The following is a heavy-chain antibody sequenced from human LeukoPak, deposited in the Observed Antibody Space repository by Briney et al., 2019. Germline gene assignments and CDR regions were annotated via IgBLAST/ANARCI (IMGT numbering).Heavy chain of an antibody. CDR2: ISGSGGST. V-gene: IGHV3-23*01. D-gene: IGHD1-1*01. J-gene: IGHJ4*02. CDR3: AKGVQQLIPMYLDY. CDR1: GFTFSTYG. Sequence: PGGTLRLSCGASGFTFSTYGMSWVRQAPGKGLEWVSAISGSGGSTYYADSVKGRVTISRDNSKNTLYLQMNSLRAEDTAVYYCAKGVQQLIPMYLDYWGQGTLVTVSS.